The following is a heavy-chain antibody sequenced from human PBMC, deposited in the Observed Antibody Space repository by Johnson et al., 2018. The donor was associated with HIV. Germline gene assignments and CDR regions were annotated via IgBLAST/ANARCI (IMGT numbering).Heavy chain of an antibody. CDR3: AKGMSLSIGELSDAIHF. Sequence: VQLVESGGGVVQPGGSLRLPCAASGFTFDDYGMSWVRQAPGKGLEWVSSISWNGGSTGYADSVKGRFTISRDNAKKTLYRQMNSPRAEDTAVYYRAKGMSLSIGELSDAIHFWCLGTVFTVSS. J-gene: IGHJ3*01. D-gene: IGHD3-10*01. CDR1: GFTFDDYG. CDR2: ISWNGGST. V-gene: IGHV3-20*04.